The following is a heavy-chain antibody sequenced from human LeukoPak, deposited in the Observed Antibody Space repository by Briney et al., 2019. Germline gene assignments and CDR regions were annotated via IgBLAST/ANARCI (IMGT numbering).Heavy chain of an antibody. CDR2: INPNSGGT. CDR3: ARTKRRITMVRGVGDTYYFDY. D-gene: IGHD3-10*01. J-gene: IGHJ4*02. CDR1: GYTFTGYY. V-gene: IGHV1-2*02. Sequence: GASVKVSCKASGYTFTGYYMHWVRQAPGQGLEWMGWINPNSGGTNYAQKFQGRVTMTRDTSISTAYMELSRLRSDDTAVYYCARTKRRITMVRGVGDTYYFDYWGQGTLVTVSS.